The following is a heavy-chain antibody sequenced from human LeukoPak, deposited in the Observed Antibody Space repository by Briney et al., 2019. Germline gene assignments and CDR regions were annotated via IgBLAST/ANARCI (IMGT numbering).Heavy chain of an antibody. CDR3: ARVSYDSSGYYGDY. D-gene: IGHD3-22*01. CDR2: IYTSGST. CDR1: GCSIRSGSYY. J-gene: IGHJ4*02. V-gene: IGHV4-61*02. Sequence: TLSLTCTVPGCSIRSGSYYWSWIRQPAGKGLEWIGRIYTSGSTNYNPSLKSRVTISVDTSKNQFSLKLSSVTAADTAVYYCARVSYDSSGYYGDYWGQGTLVTVSS.